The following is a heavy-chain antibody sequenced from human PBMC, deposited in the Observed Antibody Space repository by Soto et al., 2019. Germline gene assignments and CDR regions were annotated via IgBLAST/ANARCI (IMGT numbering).Heavy chain of an antibody. CDR2: ISSSSSYI. V-gene: IGHV3-21*01. CDR3: ARDGRSGSSWYLGWFDP. CDR1: GFTFSSYS. D-gene: IGHD6-13*01. J-gene: IGHJ5*02. Sequence: EVQLVESGGGLVKPGGSLRLSCAASGFTFSSYSMNWVRQAPGKGLEWVSSISSSSSYIYYADSVKGRFTISRDNAKNSLYLQMNSRRAEDTAVYYCARDGRSGSSWYLGWFDPWGQGTLVTVSS.